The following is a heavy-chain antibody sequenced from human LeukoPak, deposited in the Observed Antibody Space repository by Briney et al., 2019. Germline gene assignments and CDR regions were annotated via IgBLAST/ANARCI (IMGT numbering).Heavy chain of an antibody. CDR1: GGSISSYY. Sequence: SETLSLTXTVSGGSISSYYWSWIRQPPGKGLEWIGYIYYSGSTNYNPSLKSRVTISVDTSKNQFSLKLSSVTAADTAVYYCARVKYQLPPDAFDIWGQGTMVTVSS. CDR2: IYYSGST. D-gene: IGHD2-2*01. V-gene: IGHV4-59*01. CDR3: ARVKYQLPPDAFDI. J-gene: IGHJ3*02.